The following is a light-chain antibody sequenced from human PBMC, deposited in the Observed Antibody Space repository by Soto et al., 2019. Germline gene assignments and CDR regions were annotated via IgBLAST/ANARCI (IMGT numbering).Light chain of an antibody. CDR1: QTVNNNY. CDR2: GAS. V-gene: IGKV3-20*01. CDR3: QQYGGSAPWT. J-gene: IGKJ1*01. Sequence: EIVLTQPPGPLSVSPGDRVTLSCRASQTVNNNYLAWYQQKPGQAPRLLIYGASTPATGTPARFSGSGSGTEFTLTVSRLELEDFAVYYCQQYGGSAPWTFGPGTKV.